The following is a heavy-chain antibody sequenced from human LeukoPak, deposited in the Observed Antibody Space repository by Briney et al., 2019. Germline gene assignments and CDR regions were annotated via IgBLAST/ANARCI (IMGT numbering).Heavy chain of an antibody. CDR1: GFTFSNAW. Sequence: PGGSLRLSCAASGFTFSNAWMSWVRQAPGKGLEWVGRIKSETDGGTSDYAAPVKGRFTISRDDSKNTLYLQMNSLRTEDTAVYYCITNRWMGGATLDYWRQGTLVTVSS. D-gene: IGHD3-16*01. J-gene: IGHJ4*02. CDR2: IKSETDGGTS. CDR3: ITNRWMGGATLDY. V-gene: IGHV3-15*01.